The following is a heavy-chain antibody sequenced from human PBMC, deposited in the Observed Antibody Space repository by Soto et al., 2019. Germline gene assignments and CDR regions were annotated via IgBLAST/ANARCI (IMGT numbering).Heavy chain of an antibody. D-gene: IGHD5-18*01. CDR2: IYPGDSDT. Sequence: GESLKISCNASGYSFIISWIGWVRQMPGKGLEWMGIIYPGDSDTRYSPSFQGQVTISADKSISTAYLQWSSLKASDTAMYYCARHVEDAYTYGYNYFGVDVWGQGTTVTVSS. V-gene: IGHV5-51*01. J-gene: IGHJ6*02. CDR3: ARHVEDAYTYGYNYFGVDV. CDR1: GYSFIISW.